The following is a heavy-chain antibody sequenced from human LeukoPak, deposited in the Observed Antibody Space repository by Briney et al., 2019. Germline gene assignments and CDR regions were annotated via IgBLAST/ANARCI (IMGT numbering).Heavy chain of an antibody. D-gene: IGHD3-3*01. CDR2: ISGSGGST. V-gene: IGHV3-23*01. CDR3: AKLQAQNYDFWSGDNYYYYYYMDV. J-gene: IGHJ6*03. CDR1: GFTFSGYA. Sequence: GGSLRLSCAASGFTFSGYAMSWVRQAPGKGLEWVSAISGSGGSTYYADYVKGRFTISRDNSKNTLYLQMNSLRAEDTAVYYCAKLQAQNYDFWSGDNYYYYYYMDVWGKGTTVTVSS.